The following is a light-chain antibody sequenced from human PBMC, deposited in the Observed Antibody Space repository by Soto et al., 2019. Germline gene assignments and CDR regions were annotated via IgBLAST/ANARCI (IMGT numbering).Light chain of an antibody. Sequence: EIVLTQSPGNLSLSPGERATLSCRASQSVTSPFLAWYQQKPGQAPRLLISGVSTRATGIPDRFSGSGSGTDFTLTISRLEPEDFAVYYCQQYGSSPLYSFGQGTKLDIK. V-gene: IGKV3-20*01. J-gene: IGKJ2*03. CDR3: QQYGSSPLYS. CDR2: GVS. CDR1: QSVTSPF.